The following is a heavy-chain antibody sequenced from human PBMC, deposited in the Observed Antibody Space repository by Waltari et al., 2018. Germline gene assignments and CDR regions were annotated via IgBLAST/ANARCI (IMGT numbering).Heavy chain of an antibody. CDR2: IYYSGST. CDR3: ARGLERWLHSYYYYYYMDV. Sequence: QVQLQESGPGLVKPSETLSLTCTVSGGSISSYYWSWIRQPPGKGLEWIGYIYYSGSTNYDPSLKSRVTISVDTSKNQFSLKLSSVTAADTAVYYCARGLERWLHSYYYYYYMDVWGKGTTVTVSS. J-gene: IGHJ6*03. D-gene: IGHD5-12*01. V-gene: IGHV4-59*01. CDR1: GGSISSYY.